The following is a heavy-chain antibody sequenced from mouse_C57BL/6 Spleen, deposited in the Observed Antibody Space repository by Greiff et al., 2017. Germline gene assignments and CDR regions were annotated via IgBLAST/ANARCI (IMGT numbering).Heavy chain of an antibody. Sequence: QVQLKQPGAELVMPGASVKLSCKASGYTFTSYWMHWVKQRPGQGLEWIGEIDPSDSYTNYNQKFKGKSTLTVDKSSSTAYMQLSSLTSEDSAVYYCARSEITTGFAYWGQGTLVTVSA. J-gene: IGHJ3*01. CDR3: ARSEITTGFAY. CDR1: GYTFTSYW. D-gene: IGHD1-1*01. V-gene: IGHV1-69*01. CDR2: IDPSDSYT.